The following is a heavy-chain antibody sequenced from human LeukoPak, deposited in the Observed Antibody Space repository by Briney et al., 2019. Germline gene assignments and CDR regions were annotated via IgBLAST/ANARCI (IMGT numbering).Heavy chain of an antibody. CDR1: GFTFSSYS. J-gene: IGHJ4*02. CDR2: ISSSSTI. Sequence: PGGSLRLSCAASGFTFSSYSMNWVRQAPGKGLEWVSYISSSSTIYYADSVKGRFTISRDNAKNSLYLQMNSLRAEDTAVYYCARFGYLGYCSSTSCRSLDYWGQGTLVTVSS. CDR3: ARFGYLGYCSSTSCRSLDY. V-gene: IGHV3-48*04. D-gene: IGHD2-2*01.